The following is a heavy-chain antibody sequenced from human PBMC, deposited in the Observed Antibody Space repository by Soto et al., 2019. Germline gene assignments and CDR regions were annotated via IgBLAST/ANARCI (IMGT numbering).Heavy chain of an antibody. V-gene: IGHV3-30-3*01. CDR2: ISYDGSNK. CDR3: ARGGLGYCSSSSCFVYYGMDV. CDR1: GFTFSSYA. Sequence: QVQLVESGGGVVQPGRSLRLSCEASGFTFSSYAMHWVRQAPGKGLEWVAVISYDGSNKYYADSVKGRFTISRDNSKNTLYLQTNSLRAEDTAVYYCARGGLGYCSSSSCFVYYGMDVWGQGTTVTVSS. J-gene: IGHJ6*02. D-gene: IGHD2-2*01.